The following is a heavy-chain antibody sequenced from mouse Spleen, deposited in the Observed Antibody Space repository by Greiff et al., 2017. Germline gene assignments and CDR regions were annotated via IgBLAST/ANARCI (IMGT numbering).Heavy chain of an antibody. D-gene: IGHD1-1*01. V-gene: IGHV1-81*01. J-gene: IGHJ2*01. CDR2: IHPRSGNT. CDR3: ARCDYGSSHSFDY. Sequence: QVQLKESGAELARPGASVKLSCKASGYTFTSYGISWVKQRTGQGLEWIGEIHPRSGNTYYNEKFKGKATLTADKSSSTAYMELRSLTSEDSAVYFCARCDYGSSHSFDYWGQGTTLTVSS. CDR1: GYTFTSYG.